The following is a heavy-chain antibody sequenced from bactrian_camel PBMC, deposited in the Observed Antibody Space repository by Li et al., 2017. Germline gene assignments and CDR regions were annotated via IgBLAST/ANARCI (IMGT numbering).Heavy chain of an antibody. CDR2: IRSDGHT. D-gene: IGHD5*01. CDR3: VKDAPQPLVGGRCGTNDY. CDR1: EFLFDEPA. J-gene: IGHJ4*01. V-gene: IGHV3S60*01. Sequence: HVQLVESGGGSVQPGGSLKLSCTSLEFLFDEPAMGWYRQVPGKECGLVSFIRSDGHTHYADSVKGRFTISQDTAKNSVYLQMNSLKFEDTAVYYCVKDAPQPLVGGRCGTNDYWGQGTQVTVS.